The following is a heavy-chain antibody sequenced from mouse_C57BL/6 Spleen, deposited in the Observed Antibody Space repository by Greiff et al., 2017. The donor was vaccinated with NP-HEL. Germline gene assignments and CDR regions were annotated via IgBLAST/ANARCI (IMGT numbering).Heavy chain of an antibody. CDR2: IYPGDGDT. Sequence: QVQLQQSGAELVKPGASVKISCKASGYAFSSYWMNWVKQRPGKGLEWIGQIYPGDGDTNYNGKFKGKATLTADKSSSTAYMQLSSLTSEDSAVYFCARRGNGPYFDYWGQGTTLTVSS. D-gene: IGHD2-1*01. V-gene: IGHV1-80*01. J-gene: IGHJ2*01. CDR1: GYAFSSYW. CDR3: ARRGNGPYFDY.